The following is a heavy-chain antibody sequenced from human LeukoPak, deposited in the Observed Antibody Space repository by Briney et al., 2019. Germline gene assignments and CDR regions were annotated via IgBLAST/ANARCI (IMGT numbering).Heavy chain of an antibody. CDR2: ISGSGGST. CDR1: GFTFSSYA. J-gene: IGHJ3*02. Sequence: GGSLRLSCAASGFTFSSYAMSWVRQAPGKGLEWVSAISGSGGSTYYADSVKGRFTISRDNSKDTLYLQMNSLRAEDTAVYYCAKVLGIQLWLDAFDIWGQGTMVTVSS. V-gene: IGHV3-23*01. D-gene: IGHD5-18*01. CDR3: AKVLGIQLWLDAFDI.